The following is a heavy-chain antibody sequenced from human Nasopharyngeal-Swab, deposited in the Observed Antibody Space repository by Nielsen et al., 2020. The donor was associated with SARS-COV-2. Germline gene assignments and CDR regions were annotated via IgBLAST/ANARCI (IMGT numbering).Heavy chain of an antibody. Sequence: GGSLRLSCVASGFTVSSNFVSWVRQAPGKGLEWVSLLKSGGGTFYADSVRGRFTISGDNSRNTVYLQMNSLRAEDTAVYYCARVRQSGAYFPFDSWGLGTLVTVSS. CDR2: LKSGGGT. D-gene: IGHD1-26*01. CDR3: ARVRQSGAYFPFDS. CDR1: GFTVSSNF. V-gene: IGHV3-53*01. J-gene: IGHJ4*02.